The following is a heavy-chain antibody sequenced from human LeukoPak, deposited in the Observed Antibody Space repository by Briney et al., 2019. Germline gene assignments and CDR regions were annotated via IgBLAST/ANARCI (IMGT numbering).Heavy chain of an antibody. Sequence: GGSLRLSCSASGFTFSRYAMHWVRQAPGKGLEYVSAISNNGGSTYYADSVKGRFTISRDNSKNTLYLQMNSLRPEDTAVYYCARDRGGTYYGYYYGMDVWGQGTTVTVSS. J-gene: IGHJ6*02. CDR2: ISNNGGST. CDR3: ARDRGGTYYGYYYGMDV. CDR1: GFTFSRYA. V-gene: IGHV3-64*04. D-gene: IGHD1-26*01.